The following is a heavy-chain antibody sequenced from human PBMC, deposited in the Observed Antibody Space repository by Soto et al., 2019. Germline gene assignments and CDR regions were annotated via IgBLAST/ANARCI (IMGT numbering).Heavy chain of an antibody. D-gene: IGHD3-3*01. V-gene: IGHV3-15*01. Sequence: EVLLVESGGGLVKPGGSLTLSCAASGLTFYYAWMTWVRQAPGKGLEWIARIKSNAGGGTTDYAGPVKGRFTISRDGTKNTVYLQMNNLRIVDTGVYYCSWRGTNWFDSWGQGTLVTVSS. CDR2: IKSNAGGGTT. CDR1: GLTFYYAW. J-gene: IGHJ5*01. CDR3: SWRGTNWFDS.